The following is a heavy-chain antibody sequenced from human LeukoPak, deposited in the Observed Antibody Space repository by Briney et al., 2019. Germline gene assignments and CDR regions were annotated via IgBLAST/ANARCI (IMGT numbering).Heavy chain of an antibody. D-gene: IGHD2-21*01. J-gene: IGHJ4*02. CDR2: INHSGST. CDR1: SGSFSGYY. CDR3: ARGSWWWDY. V-gene: IGHV4-34*01. Sequence: PSETLSLTCAVYSGSFSGYYWSWIRQPPGKGLEWIGEINHSGSTNYNPSLKSRVTISVDTSKNQSSLKLSSMTAADTAVYYCARGSWWWDYWGQGTLVTVSS.